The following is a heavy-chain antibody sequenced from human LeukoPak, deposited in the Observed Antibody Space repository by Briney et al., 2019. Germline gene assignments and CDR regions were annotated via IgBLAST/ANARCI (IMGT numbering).Heavy chain of an antibody. V-gene: IGHV1-2*02. D-gene: IGHD5-24*01. J-gene: IGHJ4*02. CDR2: INPNSGGT. CDR3: ASSVGRDGYNYIAY. Sequence: GASVKVSCKASGYTFTGYYMHWVRQAPGQGLEWMGWINPNSGGTNYAQKFQGRVTMTRDTSISTAHMELSRLRSDDTAVYYCASSVGRDGYNYIAYWGQGTLVTVSS. CDR1: GYTFTGYY.